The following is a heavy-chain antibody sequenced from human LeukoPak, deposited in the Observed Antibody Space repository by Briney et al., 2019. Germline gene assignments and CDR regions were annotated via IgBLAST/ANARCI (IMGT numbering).Heavy chain of an antibody. Sequence: KSGGSLRLSCAASGFTFSSYSMNWVRQAPGKGLEWVSSISSSSSYIYYADSVKGRFTISRDNAKNSLYLQMNSLRAKDTAVYYCARTGPDYDSYAFDIWGQGTMVTVSS. CDR3: ARTGPDYDSYAFDI. CDR1: GFTFSSYS. V-gene: IGHV3-21*01. CDR2: ISSSSSYI. D-gene: IGHD3-3*01. J-gene: IGHJ3*02.